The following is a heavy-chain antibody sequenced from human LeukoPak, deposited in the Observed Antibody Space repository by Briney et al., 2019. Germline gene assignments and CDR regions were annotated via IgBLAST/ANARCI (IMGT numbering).Heavy chain of an antibody. Sequence: PGGSLRLSCAASGFTFSSYAMSWVRQAPGKGLEWVSAISGSGGSTYYADSVKGRFTISRDNSKNTLYLQMNSLRAEDTAVYYCAKDYRYSSSWYSDFQHWGQGTLVTLSS. D-gene: IGHD6-13*01. CDR1: GFTFSSYA. J-gene: IGHJ1*01. V-gene: IGHV3-23*01. CDR2: ISGSGGST. CDR3: AKDYRYSSSWYSDFQH.